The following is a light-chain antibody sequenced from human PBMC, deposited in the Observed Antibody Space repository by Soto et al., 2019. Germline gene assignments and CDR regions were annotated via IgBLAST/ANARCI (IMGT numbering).Light chain of an antibody. CDR3: QQYGSSRWT. J-gene: IGKJ1*01. CDR2: GAA. V-gene: IGKV3-20*01. CDR1: QSVSSSY. Sequence: EIVLTQSPGTLSLSPGERATLSCRASQSVSSSYLAWYQQKPGQGPRLLIYGAANRDTGIPDRFSCSGSGTDFTLTISTLEPEDFAVYYCQQYGSSRWTFGQGTKVEFK.